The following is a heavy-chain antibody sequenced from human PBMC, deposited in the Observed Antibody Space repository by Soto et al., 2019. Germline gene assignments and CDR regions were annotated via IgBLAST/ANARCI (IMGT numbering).Heavy chain of an antibody. CDR1: GYTFTSYG. Sequence: ASVKVSCKASGYTFTSYGISWVRDAPGQGLEWMGWISAYNGNTNYAQKLQGRVTMTTDTSTSTAYMELRSLRSDDTAVYYCARVSPARRPGGAFDIWGQGTMVTVSS. CDR3: ARVSPARRPGGAFDI. CDR2: ISAYNGNT. D-gene: IGHD6-6*01. V-gene: IGHV1-18*04. J-gene: IGHJ3*02.